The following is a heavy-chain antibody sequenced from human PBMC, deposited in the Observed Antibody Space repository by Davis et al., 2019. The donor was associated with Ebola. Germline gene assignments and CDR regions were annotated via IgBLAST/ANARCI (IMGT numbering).Heavy chain of an antibody. Sequence: PGGSLRLSCAVSGVTFRNYVMSWVRQAPGKGLEWVSSISSSGGNSFYMDSVKGRFYIDRDNSKNPVHLQMHSLRAEDTAVYYCAGGGYGSGRGYYYGMDVWGQGTTVTVSS. J-gene: IGHJ6*02. D-gene: IGHD3-10*01. CDR3: AGGGYGSGRGYYYGMDV. CDR1: GVTFRNYV. CDR2: ISSSGGNS. V-gene: IGHV3-23*01.